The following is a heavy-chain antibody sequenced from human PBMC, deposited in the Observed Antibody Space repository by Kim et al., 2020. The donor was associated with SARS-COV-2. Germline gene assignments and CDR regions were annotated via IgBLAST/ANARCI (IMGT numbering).Heavy chain of an antibody. D-gene: IGHD4-17*01. V-gene: IGHV3-7*01. CDR3: ARVLGDYGDDSYHWCHP. CDR1: GFIFRGFW. CDR2: INQDGSDA. Sequence: GGSLRLSCASSGFIFRGFWMSWVRQAPGRGLEWVANINQDGSDAFYVDSVKGRFTISRDNTKKSLYLQMSSLRVADTAVYYCARVLGDYGDDSYHWCHPWGQGTLVTVSS. J-gene: IGHJ5*02.